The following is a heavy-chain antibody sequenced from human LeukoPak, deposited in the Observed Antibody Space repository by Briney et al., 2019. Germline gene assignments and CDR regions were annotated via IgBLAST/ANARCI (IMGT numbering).Heavy chain of an antibody. CDR2: ISYDGSNK. J-gene: IGHJ4*02. CDR1: GFTFSDYG. V-gene: IGHV3-30*18. CDR3: AKDSRRNYFDY. Sequence: GGSLRLSCEASGFTFSDYGMHWVRQAPGKGLEWVAVISYDGSNKYYADSVKGRFTISRDNSKNTLYLQMDSLRAEDTAVYYCAKDSRRNYFDYWGQGTLVTVSS. D-gene: IGHD2-2*01.